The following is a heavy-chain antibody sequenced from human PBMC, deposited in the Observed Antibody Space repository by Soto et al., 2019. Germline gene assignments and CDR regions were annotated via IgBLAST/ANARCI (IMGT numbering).Heavy chain of an antibody. J-gene: IGHJ1*01. D-gene: IGHD2-15*01. CDR3: TRRFCSGGGCYSAFTF. CDR2: SRTKSESYAT. Sequence: EVQLVASGGGLVQPGGSLKLSGAASGFTLSGFDVHWVRQASGEGLEWIGRSRTKSESYATSVAASVKGIFTISRDDSIDKAYLEMTSLKTEDTAVSHRTRRFCSGGGCYSAFTFWGQGALVTVSS. CDR1: GFTLSGFD. V-gene: IGHV3-73*01.